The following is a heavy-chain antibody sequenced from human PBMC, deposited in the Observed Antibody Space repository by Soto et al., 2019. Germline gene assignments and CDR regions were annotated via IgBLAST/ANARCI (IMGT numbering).Heavy chain of an antibody. Sequence: QVQLVQSGAEVKKPGASVKVSCKASGYTFTSYAMHWVRQAPGQRLEWMGWINAGNGNTKYSQKFQGRVTITRDTSASTADRELSSLRSEDTAVYYCARGRGGSCLFDPWGQGTLVTVSS. J-gene: IGHJ5*02. V-gene: IGHV1-3*01. CDR3: ARGRGGSCLFDP. CDR1: GYTFTSYA. D-gene: IGHD2-15*01. CDR2: INAGNGNT.